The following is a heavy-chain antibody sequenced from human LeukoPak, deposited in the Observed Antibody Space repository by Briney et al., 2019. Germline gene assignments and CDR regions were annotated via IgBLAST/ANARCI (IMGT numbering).Heavy chain of an antibody. J-gene: IGHJ4*02. V-gene: IGHV3-23*01. CDR1: GFTFSNYA. CDR3: AKEHGYDSSASFDY. D-gene: IGHD3-22*01. Sequence: GGSLRLSCAASGFTFSNYAMSWVRQAPGKGLEWVSSISGSGFTYYADSVKGRFTISRDNSKNPLYLQMNSLRAADTAVYYCAKEHGYDSSASFDYWGQGTLVTVSS. CDR2: ISGSGFT.